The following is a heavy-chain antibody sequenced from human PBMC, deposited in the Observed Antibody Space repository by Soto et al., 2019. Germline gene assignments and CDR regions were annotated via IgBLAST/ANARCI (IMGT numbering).Heavy chain of an antibody. D-gene: IGHD1-26*01. CDR1: GGTFSSYT. V-gene: IGHV1-69*02. J-gene: IGHJ4*02. Sequence: QVQLVQSGAEVKKPGSSVKVSCKASGGTFSSYTISWVRQAPGQGLEWMGRIIHILGIANYAQKFQGRVTITADKSTSTGYMALSSFTSEVTAVFYWSGELDDYFGCWGQGTLVTVSS. CDR3: SGELDDYFGC. CDR2: IIHILGIA.